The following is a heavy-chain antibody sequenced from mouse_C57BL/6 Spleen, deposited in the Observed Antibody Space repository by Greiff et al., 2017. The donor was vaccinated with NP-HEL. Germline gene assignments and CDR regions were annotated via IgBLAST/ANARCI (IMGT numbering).Heavy chain of an antibody. D-gene: IGHD2-4*01. CDR1: GYTFTSYW. J-gene: IGHJ3*01. V-gene: IGHV1-64*01. CDR2: IHPNSGST. Sequence: VQLRQPGAELVKPGASVKLSCKASGYTFTSYWMHWVKQRPGQGLEWIGMIHPNSGSTNYNEKFKSKATLTVDKSSSTAYMQLSSLTSEDSAVYYCARSNDYGPGFAYWGQGTLVTVSA. CDR3: ARSNDYGPGFAY.